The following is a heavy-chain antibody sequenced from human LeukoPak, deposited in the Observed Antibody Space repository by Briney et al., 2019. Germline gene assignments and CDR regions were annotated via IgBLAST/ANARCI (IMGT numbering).Heavy chain of an antibody. D-gene: IGHD3-3*01. J-gene: IGHJ4*02. Sequence: GGSLRLSCAASGFTFSSYSMNWVRQAPGKGLEWVSSISSSSRYIYYADSVKGRFTISRDNAKNSLYLQMNSLRAEDTAVYYCARLGMVDYFDYWGQGTLVTVSS. V-gene: IGHV3-21*01. CDR1: GFTFSSYS. CDR2: ISSSSRYI. CDR3: ARLGMVDYFDY.